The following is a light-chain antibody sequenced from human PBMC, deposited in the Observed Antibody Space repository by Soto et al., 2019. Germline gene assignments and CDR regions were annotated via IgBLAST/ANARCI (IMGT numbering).Light chain of an antibody. Sequence: DILMTQSPSSLSASVGDRVTITCQASQDISNHLHWYQQKPGKAPKLLIYDEANLETGVPSRFSGSGSGTEFTFTNSSVQPDDIATYYCQQYVHKITFGGGTKVEIK. V-gene: IGKV1-33*01. CDR3: QQYVHKIT. J-gene: IGKJ4*01. CDR2: DEA. CDR1: QDISNH.